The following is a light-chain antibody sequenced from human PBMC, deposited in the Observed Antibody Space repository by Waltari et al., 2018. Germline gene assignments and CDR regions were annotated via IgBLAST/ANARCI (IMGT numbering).Light chain of an antibody. V-gene: IGLV2-14*03. CDR3: SSYTSGNTGV. Sequence: QSVLTQPASVSGSSGQSLTISCTGTSSDVGAYNYVSWYQQHPGKAPKIVIYDVRKRPSGVADCFSGSKSGNPDSLTMSGLQAKDEADYYCSSYTSGNTGVFGGGTKLTVL. CDR2: DVR. J-gene: IGLJ3*02. CDR1: SSDVGAYNY.